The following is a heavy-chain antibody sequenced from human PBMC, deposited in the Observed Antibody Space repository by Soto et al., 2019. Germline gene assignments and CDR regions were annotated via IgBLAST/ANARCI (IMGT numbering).Heavy chain of an antibody. CDR3: ASLMSSGYYYGMDV. J-gene: IGHJ6*02. CDR1: GGTFSSYT. D-gene: IGHD3-10*01. V-gene: IGHV1-69*02. Sequence: QVQLVQSGAEVKKPGSSVKVSCKASGGTFSSYTISWVRQAPGQGLEWMGRIIPILGIANYEQKFQGRVTINEYKYTSTAYMELSRLRSEDTAVYYCASLMSSGYYYGMDVWGQGTTVTVSS. CDR2: IIPILGIA.